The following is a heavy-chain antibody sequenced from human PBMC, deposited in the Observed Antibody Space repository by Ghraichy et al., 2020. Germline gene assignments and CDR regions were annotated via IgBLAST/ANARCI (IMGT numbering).Heavy chain of an antibody. CDR3: ARIPILLWFGELSLNWFDP. CDR2: IYYSGST. D-gene: IGHD3-10*01. CDR1: GGSISSSSYY. V-gene: IGHV4-39*01. J-gene: IGHJ5*02. Sequence: SQTLSLTCTVSGGSISSSSYYWGWIRQPPGKGLEWIGSIYYSGSTYYNPSLKSLVTISVDTSKNQFSLKLSSVTAADTAVYYCARIPILLWFGELSLNWFDPWGQGTLVTVSS.